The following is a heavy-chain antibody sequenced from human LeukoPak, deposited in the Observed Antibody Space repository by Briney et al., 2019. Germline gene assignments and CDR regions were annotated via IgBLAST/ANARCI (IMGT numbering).Heavy chain of an antibody. V-gene: IGHV3-74*01. CDR2: INGDGSSS. J-gene: IGHJ6*02. CDR3: TRNPGMDV. Sequence: GGSLRLSCATSGFTFSTYWMHWVRQAPGKGLVWVSRINGDGSSSTYADSVKGRFTISRDNAKNTLYLQMNSLRTEDTAVYYCTRNPGMDVWGQGTTVTVSS. CDR1: GFTFSTYW.